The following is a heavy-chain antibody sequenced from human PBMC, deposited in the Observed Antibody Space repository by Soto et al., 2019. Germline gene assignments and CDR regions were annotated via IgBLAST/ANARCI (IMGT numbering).Heavy chain of an antibody. J-gene: IGHJ4*02. CDR3: ARGHDGAGCYRRFDY. CDR1: GGSISSGGYY. V-gene: IGHV4-31*01. CDR2: IYYSGRT. Sequence: QVQLQESGPGLVKPSQTLSLTCTVSGGSISSGGYYWSWIRQHPGKGLEWIGYIYYSGRTYYNPSHKSLVTVSVDTSKNHFSLKLSSVAAADTAVYYCARGHDGAGCYRRFDYWSQGTLVTVSS. D-gene: IGHD3-10*01.